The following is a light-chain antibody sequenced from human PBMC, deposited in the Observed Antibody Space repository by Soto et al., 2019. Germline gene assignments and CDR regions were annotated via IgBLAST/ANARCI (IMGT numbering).Light chain of an antibody. CDR2: GAS. V-gene: IGKV3-20*01. CDR1: ESVSSNY. CDR3: QQYGGLPPWT. Sequence: EIVLTQSPGTLSLSPGERATLSCRASESVSSNYLAWYQQKPGQAPRLLIYGASSRATGIPDRFSGSGSGTDFTLTISRLEPEDFAVYYCQQYGGLPPWTFGQGTKVEIK. J-gene: IGKJ1*01.